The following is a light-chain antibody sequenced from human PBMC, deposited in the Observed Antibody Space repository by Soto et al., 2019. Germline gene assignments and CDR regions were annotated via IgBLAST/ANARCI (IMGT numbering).Light chain of an antibody. V-gene: IGKV1-39*01. J-gene: IGKJ2*01. CDR2: AAS. CDR3: QQSFSTVRT. CDR1: QTISNY. Sequence: DIQMTQSPSSLSASVGDRVTITCRASQTISNYLNWYQQKPGKAPKLLIYAASSLQSGVPSRFIGSGSGTYFTRTISSLEPEEFATYFCQQSFSTVRTFGQGNKLEIK.